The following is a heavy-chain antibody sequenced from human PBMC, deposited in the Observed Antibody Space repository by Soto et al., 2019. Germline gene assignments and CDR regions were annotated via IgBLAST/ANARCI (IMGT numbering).Heavy chain of an antibody. V-gene: IGHV1-69*02. J-gene: IGHJ4*02. CDR1: GGTFSSYT. Sequence: SVKVSCKASGGTFSSYTISWVRQAPEQGLEWMGRIIPILGIANYAQKFHGRVTITADKSTSTAYMELSSLRSEDTAVYYCARAIYIVAPFDYWGQGTLVTVSS. D-gene: IGHD5-12*01. CDR2: IIPILGIA. CDR3: ARAIYIVAPFDY.